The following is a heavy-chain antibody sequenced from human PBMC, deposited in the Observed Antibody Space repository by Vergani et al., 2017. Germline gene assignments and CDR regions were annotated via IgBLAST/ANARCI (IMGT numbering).Heavy chain of an antibody. CDR1: GITFTNAW. D-gene: IGHD2-2*02. Sequence: EVQVVESGGGLIKPGGSLRLSCVVSGITFTNAWINWVRQAPGKGLEWIGRIRSKNDGGTADYAAPLKGRYTISRDDSQVSAFLLVNNLKTEYTAVYFCYTDYLDYWGQGTLVTVSS. J-gene: IGHJ4*02. V-gene: IGHV3-15*01. CDR2: IRSKNDGGTA. CDR3: YTDYLDY.